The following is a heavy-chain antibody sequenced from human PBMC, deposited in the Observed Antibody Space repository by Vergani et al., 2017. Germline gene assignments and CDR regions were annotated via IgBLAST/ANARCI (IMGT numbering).Heavy chain of an antibody. CDR2: IIPIIRLA. J-gene: IGHJ4*02. V-gene: IGHV1-69*02. D-gene: IGHD6-19*01. CDR3: ARVSAGADSGWEPFDY. Sequence: QVHLEQSGTEVKKPGSSVKVSCKVSGDIFNNYTVTWVRQAPGQGLEWMGRIIPIIRLATSAQKFQDRVKITGDTSTNTVYMEMNNLRSEDTAVYYCARVSAGADSGWEPFDYWGEGTLVTVSS. CDR1: GDIFNNYT.